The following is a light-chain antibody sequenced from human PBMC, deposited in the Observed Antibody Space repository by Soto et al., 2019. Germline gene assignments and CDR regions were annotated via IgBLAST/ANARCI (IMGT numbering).Light chain of an antibody. CDR2: KAS. J-gene: IGKJ1*01. V-gene: IGKV1-5*03. CDR1: QTISSW. Sequence: DIQMTQSPSTLSGSVGDRVTITCRASQTISSWLAWYQQKPGKAPKLLIYKASTLKSGVPSRFSGSGSGTEFTLTISSLQPDEFATYYCQHYNSYSEAFGPGTKVELK. CDR3: QHYNSYSEA.